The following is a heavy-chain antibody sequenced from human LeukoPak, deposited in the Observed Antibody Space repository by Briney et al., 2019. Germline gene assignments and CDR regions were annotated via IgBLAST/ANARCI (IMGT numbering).Heavy chain of an antibody. Sequence: ASVKVSCKASGYTFSSYGISWVRQAPGQGLGWMGWISTYNGNTNYAQNFQGRVTMTTDTSTSTAYMELRSLRSDDTAVYYCARKGEPKSSNLYYYYGMDVWGQGTTVTVSS. CDR3: ARKGEPKSSNLYYYYGMDV. CDR2: ISTYNGNT. D-gene: IGHD1-14*01. CDR1: GYTFSSYG. J-gene: IGHJ6*02. V-gene: IGHV1-18*01.